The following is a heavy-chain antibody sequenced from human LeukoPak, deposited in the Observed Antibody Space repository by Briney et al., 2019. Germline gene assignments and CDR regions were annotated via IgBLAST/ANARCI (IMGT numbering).Heavy chain of an antibody. D-gene: IGHD3-22*01. CDR3: ARQGYYDRCGYYS. CDR1: GFTFSSYW. V-gene: IGHV3-7*01. CDR2: IKHDESDK. J-gene: IGHJ4*02. Sequence: PGGSLRLSCAASGFTFSSYWMSWFRQAPGKGLEGVASIKHDESDKYYVDSLKGRINISRDNAKNSLFLQMNSLRAEDTAVYFCARQGYYDRCGYYSWGQGPLVSVSS.